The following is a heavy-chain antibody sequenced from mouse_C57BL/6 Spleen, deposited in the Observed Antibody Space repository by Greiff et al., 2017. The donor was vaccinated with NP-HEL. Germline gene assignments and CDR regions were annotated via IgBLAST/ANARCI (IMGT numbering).Heavy chain of an antibody. Sequence: VQLQQPGAELVRPGSSVKLSCKASGYTFTSYWMDWVKQRPGQGLEWIGNIYPSDSETHYNQKFKDKATLTVAKSSSTAYMQLSSLTSEDSAVYYCARSVFYFDYWGKGTTLTVSS. J-gene: IGHJ2*01. V-gene: IGHV1-61*01. CDR1: GYTFTSYW. CDR3: ARSVFYFDY. CDR2: IYPSDSET.